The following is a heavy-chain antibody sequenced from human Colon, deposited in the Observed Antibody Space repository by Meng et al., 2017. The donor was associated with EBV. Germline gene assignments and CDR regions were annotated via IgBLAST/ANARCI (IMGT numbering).Heavy chain of an antibody. CDR3: AKGGSSCCFDC. J-gene: IGHJ4*02. Sequence: VELFEFGGVLFQPGGALKLSCAASGFTFSNYAMSWVRLAPGKGLEWVSSISGTGGSTYYADSVKGRFTISRDSSKNTLYLQMNSLRAEDTAVDSCAKGGSSCCFDCWGQGTLVTVSS. CDR1: GFTFSNYA. D-gene: IGHD2-15*01. CDR2: ISGTGGST. V-gene: IGHV3-23*01.